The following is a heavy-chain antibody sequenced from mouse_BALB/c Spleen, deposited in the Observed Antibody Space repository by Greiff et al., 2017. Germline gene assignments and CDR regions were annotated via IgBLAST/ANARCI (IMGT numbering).Heavy chain of an antibody. V-gene: IGHV2-6-7*01. D-gene: IGHD2-14*01. CDR1: GFSLTGYG. CDR2: IWGDGST. J-gene: IGHJ4*01. Sequence: QVQLQQSGPGLVAPSQSLSITCTVSGFSLTGYGVNWVRQPPGKGLEWLGMIWGDGSTDYNSALKSRLSISKDNSKSQVFLKMNSLQTDDTARYYCARGDYRYGYAMDYWGQGTSVTVSS. CDR3: ARGDYRYGYAMDY.